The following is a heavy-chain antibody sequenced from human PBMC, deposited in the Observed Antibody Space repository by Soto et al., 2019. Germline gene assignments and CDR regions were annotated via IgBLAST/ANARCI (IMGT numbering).Heavy chain of an antibody. CDR1: GFTFSKAL. CDR2: IKSKTDGWTT. Sequence: GGSLRLSWAASGFTFSKALMSWVRQAPGKGLEWVGRIKSKTDGWTTDYAAPVKGRFTISRDDSKNTLYLQMNSLKTEDTAVYYCTSLITIFGVVNGMDVWGQGTTVTVSS. D-gene: IGHD3-3*01. J-gene: IGHJ6*02. CDR3: TSLITIFGVVNGMDV. V-gene: IGHV3-15*01.